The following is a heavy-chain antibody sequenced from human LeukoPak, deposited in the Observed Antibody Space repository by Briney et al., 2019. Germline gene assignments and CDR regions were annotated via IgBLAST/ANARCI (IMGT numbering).Heavy chain of an antibody. V-gene: IGHV4-61*02. CDR3: ARVSYYPRAGDY. D-gene: IGHD3-10*01. J-gene: IGHJ4*02. CDR2: IYTSGST. Sequence: TSETLSLTCTVSGGSISSGSYYWSWIRQPAGKGLEWIGRIYTSGSTKYNPSLKSRVTISVDTSKNQFSLKLSSVTAADTAVYYCARVSYYPRAGDYWGQGTLVTVSS. CDR1: GGSISSGSYY.